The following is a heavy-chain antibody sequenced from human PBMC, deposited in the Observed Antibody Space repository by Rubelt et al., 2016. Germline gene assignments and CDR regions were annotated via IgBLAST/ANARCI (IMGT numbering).Heavy chain of an antibody. V-gene: IGHV3-33*06. Sequence: GGGVVQPGRSLRLSCAASGFTFSSCGMHWVRQAPGKGLEWVAVIWYDGSNKYYADSVKGRFTISRDNSKNTLYLQMNSLRAEDTAVYYCAKRGDSSWSGFNYWGQGTLVTVSS. CDR1: GFTFSSCG. CDR3: AKRGDSSWSGFNY. CDR2: IWYDGSNK. J-gene: IGHJ4*02. D-gene: IGHD6-6*01.